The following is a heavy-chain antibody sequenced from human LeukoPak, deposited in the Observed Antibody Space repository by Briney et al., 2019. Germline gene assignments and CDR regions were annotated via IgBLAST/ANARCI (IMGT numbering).Heavy chain of an antibody. V-gene: IGHV3-23*01. CDR2: ISGSGGTT. Sequence: GGSLRLSCAASGFTFSNYAMSWVRQAPGKGLEWVSAISGSGGTTFYADSVKGRFTISRDNSKDTLYLQMNSLRVDDTAVYYCTRGGVPGAYDYWGQGTLVTVSS. D-gene: IGHD3-16*01. CDR1: GFTFSNYA. J-gene: IGHJ4*02. CDR3: TRGGVPGAYDY.